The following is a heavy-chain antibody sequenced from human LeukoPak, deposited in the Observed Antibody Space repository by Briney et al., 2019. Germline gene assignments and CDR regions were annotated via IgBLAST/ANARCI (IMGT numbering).Heavy chain of an antibody. CDR3: ARGSSSWMDYYMDV. V-gene: IGHV4-30-4*07. CDR1: GGSISSGGYS. Sequence: SETLSLTCVVSGGSISSGGYSWTWIRQPPGKGLEWIGHIYYSGSTYYNPSLKSRVTISVDTSKNQFSLKLSSMTAADTAVYFCARGSSSWMDYYMDVWGKGTTVTVSS. CDR2: IYYSGST. J-gene: IGHJ6*03. D-gene: IGHD6-13*01.